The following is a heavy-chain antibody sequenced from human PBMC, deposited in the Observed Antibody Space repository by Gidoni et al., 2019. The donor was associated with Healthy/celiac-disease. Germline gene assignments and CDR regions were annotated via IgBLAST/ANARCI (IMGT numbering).Heavy chain of an antibody. CDR2: IIPIFGTA. CDR1: VGTFSSYA. Sequence: QVQLVQSGAEVKKPRSSVKVSCKASVGTFSSYAISWVRQAPGQGLEWMGGIIPIFGTANYAQKFQGRVTITADKSTSTAYMELSSLRSEDTAVYYCARVLTYYYYMDVWGKGTTVTVSS. CDR3: ARVLTYYYYMDV. V-gene: IGHV1-69*06. J-gene: IGHJ6*03.